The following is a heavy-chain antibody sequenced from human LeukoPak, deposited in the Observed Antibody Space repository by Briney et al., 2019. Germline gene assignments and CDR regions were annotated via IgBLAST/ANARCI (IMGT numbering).Heavy chain of an antibody. D-gene: IGHD4-17*01. CDR1: GFTFSSYA. V-gene: IGHV3-30*04. CDR3: ARGEYGDVDY. Sequence: GRSLRLSCAASGFTFSSYAMHWVRQAPGKGLEWVAVISYDGSNKYYADSVKGRFTISRDNSKNTLYLQMNSLRAEDTAVYYCARGEYGDVDYWGQGTLVTVSS. CDR2: ISYDGSNK. J-gene: IGHJ4*02.